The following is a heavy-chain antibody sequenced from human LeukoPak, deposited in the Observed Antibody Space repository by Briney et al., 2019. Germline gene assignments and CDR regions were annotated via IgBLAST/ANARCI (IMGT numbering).Heavy chain of an antibody. CDR1: GGSISSYY. CDR3: ARSTGYSGCGD. CDR2: IYYSGST. D-gene: IGHD5-12*01. Sequence: PSETLSLTCTVSGGSISSYYWSWIRQPPGKGLEWIGYIYYSGSTNYNPSLKSRVTISVDTSKNQFSLKLSSVTAADTAVYYCARSTGYSGCGDWGQGTLVTVSS. J-gene: IGHJ4*02. V-gene: IGHV4-59*08.